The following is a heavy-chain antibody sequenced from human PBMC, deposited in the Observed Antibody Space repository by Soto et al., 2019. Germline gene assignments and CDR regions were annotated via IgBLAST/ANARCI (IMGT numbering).Heavy chain of an antibody. V-gene: IGHV1-46*01. D-gene: IGHD2-21*01. Sequence: ASVKVSCKASGYTFTNYHIHWVRQAPEDGLEWMGRINPSGGTTIYAQKFHGRVTMTRDTSTSTVYMELSSLRSEDTAVYYGAREVLIDLNYFDDRGQRALVTVSS. CDR3: AREVLIDLNYFDD. J-gene: IGHJ4*02. CDR1: GYTFTNYH. CDR2: INPSGGTT.